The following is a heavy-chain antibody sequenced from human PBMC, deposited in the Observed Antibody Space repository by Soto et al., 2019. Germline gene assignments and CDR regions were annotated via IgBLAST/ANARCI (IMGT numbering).Heavy chain of an antibody. CDR1: GLSFSTSF. V-gene: IGHV3-48*02. J-gene: IGHJ4*01. Sequence: PGGSLRLSCAASGLSFSTSFMNWVRQAPGKGLEWGSYISGSSSSIYYADSVKGRFTISRDNAMNSLFLQMNSLRDEDSAVYYCATRPIYSNIDNWGHGTQVTVSS. CDR3: ATRPIYSNIDN. CDR2: ISGSSSSI. D-gene: IGHD2-15*01.